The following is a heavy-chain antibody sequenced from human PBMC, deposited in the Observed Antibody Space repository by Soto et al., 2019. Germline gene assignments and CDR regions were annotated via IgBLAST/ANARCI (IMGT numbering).Heavy chain of an antibody. CDR1: GGSISSYY. CDR3: ARGYSGYDLMSDYYYGMDV. CDR2: IYYSGST. Sequence: QVQLQESGPGLVKPSETLSLTCTVSGGSISSYYWSWIRQPPGKGLEWIGYIYYSGSTNYNPSLKSRVTISVDTSKNQCSLKLSSVTAADTAVYYCARGYSGYDLMSDYYYGMDVWGQGTTVTVSS. V-gene: IGHV4-59*01. J-gene: IGHJ6*02. D-gene: IGHD5-12*01.